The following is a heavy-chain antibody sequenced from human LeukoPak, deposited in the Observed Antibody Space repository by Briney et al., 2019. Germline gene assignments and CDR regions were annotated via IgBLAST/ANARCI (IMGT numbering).Heavy chain of an antibody. Sequence: PGGSLRLSCAASGFTFSNAWMAWVRQAPGKGLEWVGRIRSKTDGGTIDYAAPVKDRFTISRDDSKNTLYLQMNSLEIEDTAVYFYTTDRTMKGYWGQGTLVTVSS. CDR3: TTDRTMKGY. J-gene: IGHJ4*02. CDR1: GFTFSNAW. D-gene: IGHD3-22*01. V-gene: IGHV3-15*01. CDR2: IRSKTDGGTI.